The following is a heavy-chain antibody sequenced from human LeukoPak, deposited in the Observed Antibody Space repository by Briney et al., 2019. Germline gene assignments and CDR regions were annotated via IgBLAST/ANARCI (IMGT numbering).Heavy chain of an antibody. J-gene: IGHJ4*02. Sequence: ASVKVSCKASGYTFTDYYMYWVRQAPGQGLEWMGWINPHSGATNYVQKFQGRVTMTRDTSISTAYMDLSSLTSDDTAVYYCARDLGYSSTGYFWGQGTLVTVS. CDR1: GYTFTDYY. CDR3: ARDLGYSSTGYF. D-gene: IGHD2-2*01. CDR2: INPHSGAT. V-gene: IGHV1-2*02.